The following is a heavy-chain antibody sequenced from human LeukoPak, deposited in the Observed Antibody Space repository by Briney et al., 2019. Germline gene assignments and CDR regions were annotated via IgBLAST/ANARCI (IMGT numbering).Heavy chain of an antibody. Sequence: QSGGSLRLSCAASGFTFSSYAMHWVRQAPGKGLEWVAVISYDGSNKYYADSVKGRFTISRDNSKNTLYLQMNSLRAEDTAVYYCARDPIHSGSYSYYYGMDVRGQGTTVTVSS. CDR2: ISYDGSNK. CDR3: ARDPIHSGSYSYYYGMDV. D-gene: IGHD1-26*01. J-gene: IGHJ6*02. V-gene: IGHV3-30-3*01. CDR1: GFTFSSYA.